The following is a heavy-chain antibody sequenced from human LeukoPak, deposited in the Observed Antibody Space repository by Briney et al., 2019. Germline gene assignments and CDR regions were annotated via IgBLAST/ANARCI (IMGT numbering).Heavy chain of an antibody. D-gene: IGHD3-22*01. CDR2: INPNNGGT. CDR1: GYTFTGYY. CDR3: ARDQNFHGSGGYYGIDC. J-gene: IGHJ4*01. V-gene: IGHV1-2*02. Sequence: ASVKVSCKASGYTFTGYYIHWVRQAPGQGLEWIGWINPNNGGTNYAQKFQDRVTMTRDTSISTAYMELSRLTSDDTAVYYCARDQNFHGSGGYYGIDCWGHGTLVTVSS.